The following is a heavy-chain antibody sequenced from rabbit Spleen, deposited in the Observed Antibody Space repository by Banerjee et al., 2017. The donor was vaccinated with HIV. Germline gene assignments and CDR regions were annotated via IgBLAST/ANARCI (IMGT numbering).Heavy chain of an antibody. CDR3: ARDTSSSFSSYGMDL. Sequence: PLEESGGDLVKPGASLTLTCIASGVSFSVSSYMCWVRQAPGKGLEWIACIDAGSSGFTYFATWAKGRFTCSKTSSTTVTLQMTRLTTADTATYFCARDTSSSFSSYGMDLWGQGTLVTVS. CDR1: GVSFSVSSY. D-gene: IGHD1-1*01. V-gene: IGHV1S40*01. CDR2: IDAGSSGFT. J-gene: IGHJ6*01.